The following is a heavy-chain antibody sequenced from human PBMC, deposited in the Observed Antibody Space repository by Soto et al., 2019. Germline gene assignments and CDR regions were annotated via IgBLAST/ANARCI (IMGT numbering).Heavy chain of an antibody. J-gene: IGHJ6*02. CDR1: GYTFSGYS. V-gene: IGHV1-18*04. CDR3: ARDVYCGGAPACPDMDV. D-gene: IGHD2-21*01. Sequence: QVVLEQSGGEVKKPGASVKVSCKASGYTFSGYSITGVRQAPGQGLEWMGGISGYNGNTNYARTLRDRLTLTTDTSTSTAYMELRSLTSDDTAVYYCARDVYCGGAPACPDMDVWGQGTTVTVSS. CDR2: ISGYNGNT.